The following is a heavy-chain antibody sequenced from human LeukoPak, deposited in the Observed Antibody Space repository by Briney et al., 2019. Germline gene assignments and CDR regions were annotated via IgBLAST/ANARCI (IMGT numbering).Heavy chain of an antibody. CDR1: GYTFTGYY. V-gene: IGHV1-2*02. CDR2: INPNSGGT. CDR3: AREVAARRGGHWNY. J-gene: IGHJ4*02. Sequence: ASVKVSCTASGYTFTGYYMHWVRQAPGQGLEWMGWINPNSGGTNYAQKFQGRVTMTRDTSISTAYMELSRLRSDDTAVYYCAREVAARRGGHWNYWGQGTLVTVSS. D-gene: IGHD6-6*01.